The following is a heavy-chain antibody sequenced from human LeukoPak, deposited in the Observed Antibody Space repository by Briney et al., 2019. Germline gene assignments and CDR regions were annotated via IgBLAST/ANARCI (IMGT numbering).Heavy chain of an antibody. D-gene: IGHD3-10*01. J-gene: IGHJ4*02. V-gene: IGHV4-39*01. Sequence: SETLSLTCTVSGGSISSSSYYWGWIRQPPGKGLEWIRSIYYSGSTYYNPSLKSRVTISVDTSKNQFSLKLSSVTAADTAVYYCARRLLWFGELFGPFDYWGQGTLVTVSS. CDR1: GGSISSSSYY. CDR2: IYYSGST. CDR3: ARRLLWFGELFGPFDY.